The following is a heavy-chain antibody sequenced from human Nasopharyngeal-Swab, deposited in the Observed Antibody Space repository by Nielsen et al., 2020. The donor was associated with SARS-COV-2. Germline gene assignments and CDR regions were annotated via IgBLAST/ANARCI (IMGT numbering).Heavy chain of an antibody. CDR2: ISSSGSTI. Sequence: GGSLRLSCAASGFTFSSYEMNWVRQAPGQGLEWVSYISSSGSTIHYADSVKGRFTISRDNAKNTLYLQMNSLRAEDTAVYYCASGAVDGSGTYRLGEYWGQGTLVTVSS. D-gene: IGHD3-10*01. J-gene: IGHJ4*02. CDR3: ASGAVDGSGTYRLGEY. V-gene: IGHV3-48*03. CDR1: GFTFSSYE.